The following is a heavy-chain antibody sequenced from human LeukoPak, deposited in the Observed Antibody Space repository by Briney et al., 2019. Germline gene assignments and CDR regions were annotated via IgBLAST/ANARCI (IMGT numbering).Heavy chain of an antibody. CDR3: ARVPHRGHFDY. Sequence: ASVKVSRKASGYTFTGYYMHWVRQAPGQGLEWMGWINPNSGGTNYAQKFQGRVTMTRDTSISTAYMELSRLRSDDTAVYYCARVPHRGHFDYWGQETLVTVSS. D-gene: IGHD3-10*01. CDR2: INPNSGGT. CDR1: GYTFTGYY. V-gene: IGHV1-2*02. J-gene: IGHJ4*02.